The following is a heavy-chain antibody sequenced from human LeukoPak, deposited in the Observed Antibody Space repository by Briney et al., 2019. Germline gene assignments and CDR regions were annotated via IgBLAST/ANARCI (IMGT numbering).Heavy chain of an antibody. CDR3: ARENQFDMGDYFYYGMDV. CDR2: IYYSGGT. CDR1: GGSINSGGQY. D-gene: IGHD3-16*01. J-gene: IGHJ6*02. Sequence: KPSQTLSLTCTVSGGSINSGGQYWSWVRQLPGKGLEWIGYIYYSGGTNYNPSLKSRVTISLDTSKNQFSLRLTSVTAADTAVYFCARENQFDMGDYFYYGMDVWGQGTTVTVSS. V-gene: IGHV4-31*03.